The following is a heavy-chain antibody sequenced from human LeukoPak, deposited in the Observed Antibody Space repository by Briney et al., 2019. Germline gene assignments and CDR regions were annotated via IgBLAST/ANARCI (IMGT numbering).Heavy chain of an antibody. Sequence: SETLSLTCTVSGGSISSSSYYWGWIRQPPGKGLHWIGSLYYSGSTYYDPSLKSRVTISRDTSKNQFSLKLSSVTAADTAVYFCASHPTNFDAFDIWGQGTMVTVSS. CDR2: LYYSGST. J-gene: IGHJ3*02. D-gene: IGHD5-24*01. CDR3: ASHPTNFDAFDI. CDR1: GGSISSSSYY. V-gene: IGHV4-39*01.